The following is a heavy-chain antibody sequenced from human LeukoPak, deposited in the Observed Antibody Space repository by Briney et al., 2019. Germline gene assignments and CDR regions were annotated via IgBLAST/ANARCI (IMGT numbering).Heavy chain of an antibody. V-gene: IGHV3-23*01. CDR2: IGGSGGST. CDR3: AKGPLWFGDPDGDY. Sequence: QPGGSLRLSCAASGFTFSSYAMSWVRQAPGKGLEWVSAIGGSGGSTYYADSVKGRFTISRDISKNTLYLQMNSLRAEDTAVFYCAKGPLWFGDPDGDYWGQGTLVTVSS. D-gene: IGHD3-10*01. CDR1: GFTFSSYA. J-gene: IGHJ4*02.